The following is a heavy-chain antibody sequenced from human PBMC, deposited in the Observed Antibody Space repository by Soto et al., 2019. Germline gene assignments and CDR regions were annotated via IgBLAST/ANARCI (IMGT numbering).Heavy chain of an antibody. J-gene: IGHJ4*02. CDR2: IYTSGST. V-gene: IGHV4-4*07. D-gene: IGHD6-13*01. Sequence: PSETLSLTCTVSGGSISSYYWSWIRQPAGKGLEWIGRIYTSGSTNYNPSLKSRVTMSVDTSKNQFSLKLSSGTAADTAVYYCARGIAAAGRDRYDYWGQGTLVTVSS. CDR1: GGSISSYY. CDR3: ARGIAAAGRDRYDY.